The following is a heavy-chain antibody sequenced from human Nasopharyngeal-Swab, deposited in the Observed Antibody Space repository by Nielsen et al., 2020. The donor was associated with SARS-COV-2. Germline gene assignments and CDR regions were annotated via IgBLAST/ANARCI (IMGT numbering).Heavy chain of an antibody. Sequence: GSLRLSCTVSGGSISSSSYYWGWIRQPPGKGLEWIGSIHYSGSTYYNPSLKSRVTISVDTSKNQFSLKLSSVTAADTAVYYCARGSPSGYYPDYWGQGTLVTVSS. CDR1: GGSISSSSYY. V-gene: IGHV4-39*07. CDR2: IHYSGST. J-gene: IGHJ4*02. CDR3: ARGSPSGYYPDY. D-gene: IGHD3-22*01.